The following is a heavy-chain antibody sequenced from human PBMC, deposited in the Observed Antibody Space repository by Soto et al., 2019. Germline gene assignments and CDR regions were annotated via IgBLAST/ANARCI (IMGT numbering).Heavy chain of an antibody. CDR3: ARRAIRIHDAFDS. CDR1: GFSIRTSGMY. J-gene: IGHJ3*02. Sequence: SGPTLVNTTQTFTLTCPFSGFSIRTSGMYMSWTRQPPGTFXELLIFINLNDYIYYNTYLXRRLRISKDASKSQVVLTMANVAPVDSATSYCARRAIRIHDAFDSLGQGRMVTVS. D-gene: IGHD2-2*01. CDR2: INLNDYI. V-gene: IGHV2-70*01.